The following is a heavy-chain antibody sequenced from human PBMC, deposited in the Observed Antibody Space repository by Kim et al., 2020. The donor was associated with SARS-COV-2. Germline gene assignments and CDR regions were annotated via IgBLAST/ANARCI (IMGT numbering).Heavy chain of an antibody. CDR3: AREAHYYYYGMDV. V-gene: IGHV3-11*05. Sequence: GGSLRLSCAASGFTFSDYYMSWIRQAPGKGLEWFSYISSSSSYTNYADSVKGRFTISRDNAKNSLYLQMNSLRAEDTAVYYCAREAHYYYYGMDVWGQGTTVTVSS. J-gene: IGHJ6*02. CDR1: GFTFSDYY. CDR2: ISSSSSYT.